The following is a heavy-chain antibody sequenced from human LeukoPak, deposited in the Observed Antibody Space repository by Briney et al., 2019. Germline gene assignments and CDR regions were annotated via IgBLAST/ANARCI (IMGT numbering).Heavy chain of an antibody. D-gene: IGHD4-17*01. CDR2: ISWGSGSI. V-gene: IGHV3-9*01. CDR3: AKPDDYGDYYMDV. Sequence: GGSLRLSCAASGFTFDDYAMHWVRQAPGKGLEWVSGISWGSGSITYADSVKGRFTISRDNARNSLYLQMNSLRAEDTAVYYCAKPDDYGDYYMDVWGKGTTVTISS. CDR1: GFTFDDYA. J-gene: IGHJ6*03.